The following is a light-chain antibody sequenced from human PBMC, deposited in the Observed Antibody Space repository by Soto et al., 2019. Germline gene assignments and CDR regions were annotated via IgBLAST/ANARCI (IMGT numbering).Light chain of an antibody. CDR2: DAS. CDR1: QSVSSSY. Sequence: EIVLTQSPGTLSLSPGERATLSCRASQSVSSSYLAWYQQKPGQAPRLVIYDASNRATGIPDRFSGSGSGTEFTLTINSLQADDFATYYCQQHNSFSITFGQGTRLEIK. J-gene: IGKJ5*01. V-gene: IGKV3-20*01. CDR3: QQHNSFSIT.